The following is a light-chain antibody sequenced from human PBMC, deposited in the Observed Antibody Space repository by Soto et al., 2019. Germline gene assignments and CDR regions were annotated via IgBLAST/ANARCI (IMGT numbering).Light chain of an antibody. V-gene: IGKV3-20*01. Sequence: EIVLTQSPGTLPLSPGERATLSCRASQSVSSNYLVWYQQKPGQAPRPLIYGASSRATGIPDRFSGSGSGTDFTLTISRLEPEDFAVYYCQQYGSSPPYTFGQGTKLESK. CDR2: GAS. CDR3: QQYGSSPPYT. CDR1: QSVSSNY. J-gene: IGKJ2*01.